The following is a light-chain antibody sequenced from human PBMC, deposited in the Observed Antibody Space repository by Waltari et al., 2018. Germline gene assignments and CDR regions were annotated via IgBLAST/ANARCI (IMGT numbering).Light chain of an antibody. Sequence: EIVLTQSPGTLSLSPGERATLSCRPSQYVSSSYLAWDQQKPGQAPRLLIYGASFRAAGIPERFRCSGSGRDFTLTISRLEPDDFAVFYCLQYGSPPFTFGPGTKVEI. J-gene: IGKJ3*01. CDR1: QYVSSSY. V-gene: IGKV3-20*01. CDR3: LQYGSPPFT. CDR2: GAS.